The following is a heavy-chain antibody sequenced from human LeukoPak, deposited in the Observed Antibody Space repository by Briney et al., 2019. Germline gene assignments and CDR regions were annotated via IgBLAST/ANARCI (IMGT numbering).Heavy chain of an antibody. D-gene: IGHD6-13*01. J-gene: IGHJ4*02. V-gene: IGHV3-7*02. CDR3: ASSRWQAFDS. Sequence: GSLRLSCAASGFTFSTYWMSWVRQAPGKGLEWVAHIKQDGSEKYYVDSVKGRFTVSRDNAKNSVYLQLSSLRTEDTAAYYCASSRWQAFDSWGQGIPVTVSS. CDR1: GFTFSTYW. CDR2: IKQDGSEK.